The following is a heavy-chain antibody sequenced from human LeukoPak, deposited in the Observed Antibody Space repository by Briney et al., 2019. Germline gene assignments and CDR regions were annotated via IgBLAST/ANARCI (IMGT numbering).Heavy chain of an antibody. CDR1: GFTFSSYG. CDR2: IWYDGSNK. D-gene: IGHD2-15*01. J-gene: IGHJ4*02. Sequence: GRSLRLSCAASGFTFSSYGMHWVRQAPGKGLEWVAVIWYDGSNKYYADSVKGRFTISRDNSKNTLYLQMNSLRAEDTAVYYCAREGVVAAADFDYWGQGTLVTVSS. CDR3: AREGVVAAADFDY. V-gene: IGHV3-33*01.